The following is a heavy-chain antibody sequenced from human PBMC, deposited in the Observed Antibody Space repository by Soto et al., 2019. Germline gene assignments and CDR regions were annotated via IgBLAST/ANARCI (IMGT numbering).Heavy chain of an antibody. CDR1: GGSISSYY. V-gene: IGHV4-59*01. J-gene: IGHJ6*02. CDR2: IYYSGST. Sequence: PSETLSLTCTVSGGSISSYYWSWIRQPPGKGLEWIGYIYYSGSTNYNPSLKSRVTISVDTSKNQFSLKLSSVTAADTAVYYCARAASSSYYDILTGYWHGMDVWGQGTTVTVSS. CDR3: ARAASSSYYDILTGYWHGMDV. D-gene: IGHD3-9*01.